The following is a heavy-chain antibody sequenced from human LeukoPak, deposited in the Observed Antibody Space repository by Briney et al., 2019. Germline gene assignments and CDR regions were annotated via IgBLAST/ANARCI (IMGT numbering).Heavy chain of an antibody. Sequence: GGSLRLSCAASGFTFSSYAMTWVRQAPGKGLEWVSGTSGSGGTTYYADSVKGRFTISRDNSKNTLYLQMNSLRAEDTAVYYCAKEGWIQLWFDYWGQGTLVTVSS. CDR3: AKEGWIQLWFDY. J-gene: IGHJ4*02. CDR1: GFTFSSYA. CDR2: TSGSGGTT. V-gene: IGHV3-23*01. D-gene: IGHD5-18*01.